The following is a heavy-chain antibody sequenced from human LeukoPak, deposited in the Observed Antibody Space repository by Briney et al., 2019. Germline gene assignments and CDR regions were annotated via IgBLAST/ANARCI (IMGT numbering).Heavy chain of an antibody. CDR2: IYHSGTT. V-gene: IGHV4-30-2*01. CDR1: GGSISSGGYS. CDR3: ARGPDYGDHLYYYYGMDV. Sequence: SQTLSLTCAVSGGSISSGGYSWGWIRQPPGKGLEWIGYIYHSGTTYYNPSLKSRVTISVDRSKNQFSLRLSSVTAADTAVYYCARGPDYGDHLYYYYGMDVWGQGTTVTVSS. D-gene: IGHD4-17*01. J-gene: IGHJ6*02.